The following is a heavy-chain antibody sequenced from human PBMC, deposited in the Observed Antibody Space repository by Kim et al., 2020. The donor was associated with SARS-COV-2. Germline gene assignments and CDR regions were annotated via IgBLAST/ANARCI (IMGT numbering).Heavy chain of an antibody. CDR2: GGTT. Sequence: GGTTNYAAPVKDRFTISRDDSENTLYLKMNSLKTEDTGVYYCTTGGSYYGYWGQGTLVTVSS. J-gene: IGHJ4*02. D-gene: IGHD1-26*01. CDR3: TTGGSYYGY. V-gene: IGHV3-15*06.